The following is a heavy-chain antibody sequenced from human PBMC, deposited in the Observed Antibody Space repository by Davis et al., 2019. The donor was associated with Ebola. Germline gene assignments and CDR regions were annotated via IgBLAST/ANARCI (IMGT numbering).Heavy chain of an antibody. Sequence: AASVKVSCKASGYSFTDDGISWVRQAPGQGLEWMGWISTYNGNTNYAQKVQGRVTMTRNTSISTAYMELSSLRSEDTAVYYCARGVYDYIWGSYRPYSKYYFDYWGQGTLVTVSS. CDR2: ISTYNGNT. J-gene: IGHJ4*02. CDR3: ARGVYDYIWGSYRPYSKYYFDY. V-gene: IGHV1-18*01. CDR1: GYSFTDDG. D-gene: IGHD3-16*02.